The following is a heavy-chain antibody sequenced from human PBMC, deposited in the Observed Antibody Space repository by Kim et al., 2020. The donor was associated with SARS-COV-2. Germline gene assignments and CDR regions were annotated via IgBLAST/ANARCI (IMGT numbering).Heavy chain of an antibody. CDR1: GGSISSSNW. D-gene: IGHD6-13*01. CDR3: ARDSSSWYSVIGIPSTNNWFDP. Sequence: SETLSLTCAVSGGSISSSNWWSWVRQPPGKGLEWIGEIYHSGSTNFNPSLKSRVTISVDKSKNQFSLKLSSVTAADTAVYYCARDSSSWYSVIGIPSTNNWFDPWGQGTLVTVSS. J-gene: IGHJ5*02. V-gene: IGHV4-4*02. CDR2: IYHSGST.